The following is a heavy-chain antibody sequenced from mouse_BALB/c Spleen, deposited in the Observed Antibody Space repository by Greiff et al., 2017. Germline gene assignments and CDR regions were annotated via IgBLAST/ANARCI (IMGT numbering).Heavy chain of an antibody. Sequence: EVQVVESGGGLVKPGGSLKLSCAASGFTFSDYYMYWVRQTPEKRLEWVATISDGGSYTYYPDSVKGRITISRDNAKNNLYLQMSSLKSEDTAMYYCARGGIDGYCRYYAMDYWGQGTSVTVSS. V-gene: IGHV5-4*02. CDR1: GFTFSDYY. CDR2: ISDGGSYT. D-gene: IGHD2-3*01. CDR3: ARGGIDGYCRYYAMDY. J-gene: IGHJ4*01.